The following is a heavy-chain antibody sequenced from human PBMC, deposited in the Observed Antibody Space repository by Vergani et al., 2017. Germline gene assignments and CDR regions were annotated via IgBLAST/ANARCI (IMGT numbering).Heavy chain of an antibody. CDR3: AKQYFVSGNYLFDY. D-gene: IGHD3-10*01. J-gene: IGHJ4*02. Sequence: EVQLVESGGGLVKPGGFLRLSCAASGFTFINAWMTWVRQAPGKGLGWVGRIKSKTDGVATYYAAPVKGKFTISRDDSKNTLYLQMNNLRTEDTAIYYCAKQYFVSGNYLFDYWGQGTLVTFSS. CDR2: IKSKTDGVAT. V-gene: IGHV3-15*01. CDR1: GFTFINAW.